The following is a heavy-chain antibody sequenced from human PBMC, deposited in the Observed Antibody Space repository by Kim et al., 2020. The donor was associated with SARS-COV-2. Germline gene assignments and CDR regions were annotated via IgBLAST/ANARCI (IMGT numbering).Heavy chain of an antibody. D-gene: IGHD1-26*01. J-gene: IGHJ4*02. CDR2: IYFSGSA. Sequence: SETLSLTCTVSGGSFSSSSYYWGWIRQPPGKGLEWIGSIYFSGSAYYNPSLKSRVTISVDTSKNQFSLKLNSVTAADTAVYYCARFHSGSSDSWGQGTLVTVSS. CDR3: ARFHSGSSDS. V-gene: IGHV4-39*01. CDR1: GGSFSSSSYY.